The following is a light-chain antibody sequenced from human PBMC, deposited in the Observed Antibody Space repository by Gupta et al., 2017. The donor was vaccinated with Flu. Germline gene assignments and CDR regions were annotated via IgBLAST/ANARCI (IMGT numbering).Light chain of an antibody. V-gene: IGKV2-28*01. CDR2: LGS. CDR1: QSLLHSNGYKY. J-gene: IGKJ2*01. Sequence: VTPGVPASTSCRSSQSLLHSNGYKYLDWYVRKPGQSPQLLIYLGSNRASGVPDRFSGSGSGTDFTLKISRVEAEDVGVDYCMQALQTPYICGQGTNLEIK. CDR3: MQALQTPYI.